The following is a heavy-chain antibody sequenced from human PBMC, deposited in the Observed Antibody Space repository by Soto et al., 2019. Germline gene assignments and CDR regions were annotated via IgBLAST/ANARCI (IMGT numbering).Heavy chain of an antibody. CDR2: IRSKANSYAT. CDR1: GFTFSGSA. J-gene: IGHJ4*02. D-gene: IGHD2-2*01. Sequence: EVQLVEAGGGLVQPGGSLKLSCAASGFTFSGSAMHWVRQASGKGLEWVGRIRSKANSYATAYAASVKGRFTISRGDSKNTAYLQMNSLKTEDTAVYYCTRLHTYACDYWGQGTLVTVSS. V-gene: IGHV3-73*01. CDR3: TRLHTYACDY.